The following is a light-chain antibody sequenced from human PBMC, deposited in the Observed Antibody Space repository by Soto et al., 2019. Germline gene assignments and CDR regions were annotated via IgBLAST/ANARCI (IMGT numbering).Light chain of an antibody. CDR2: GAS. J-gene: IGKJ2*01. Sequence: EIVMTQSPASLSVSPGDGATLSCRASQSVASNVAWYQQKPGQGPRLLIHGASTRAVGVPARFSGSGSGTDFTLTISSLQSEDFAVYYCQQYHNWPPQYTFGQVTKLPIK. V-gene: IGKV3-15*01. CDR1: QSVASN. CDR3: QQYHNWPPQYT.